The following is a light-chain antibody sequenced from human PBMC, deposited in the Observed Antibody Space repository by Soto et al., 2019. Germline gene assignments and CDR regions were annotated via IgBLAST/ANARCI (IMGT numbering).Light chain of an antibody. J-gene: IGKJ2*01. CDR1: QSISSW. CDR2: KAS. CDR3: QQYVSYPYT. Sequence: DIQMTQSPSTLSASIGDRVTITCRASQSISSWLAWYHQKPGKAPKLLIYKASSLETGVPSRFSGSGSETEFTLTISSLQPDDFATYFCQQYVSYPYTFGQGTQLEIE. V-gene: IGKV1-5*03.